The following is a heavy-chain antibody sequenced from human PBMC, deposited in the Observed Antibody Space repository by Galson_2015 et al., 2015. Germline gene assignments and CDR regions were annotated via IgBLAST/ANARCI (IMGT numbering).Heavy chain of an antibody. Sequence: SLRLSCAASGFTFSSYGMHWVRQAPGKGLEWVAVISYDGSNKYYADSVKGRFTISRDNSKNTLYLQMGSLRAEDMAVYYCAREGITVFDNWGRGTLVTVSS. CDR1: GFTFSSYG. CDR2: ISYDGSNK. V-gene: IGHV3-30*03. J-gene: IGHJ4*02. CDR3: AREGITVFDN. D-gene: IGHD1-14*01.